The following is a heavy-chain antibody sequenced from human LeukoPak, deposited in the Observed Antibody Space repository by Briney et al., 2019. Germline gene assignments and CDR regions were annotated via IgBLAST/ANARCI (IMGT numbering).Heavy chain of an antibody. CDR1: GYTFTNYG. V-gene: IGHV1-18*01. J-gene: IGHJ4*02. CDR3: ARDAFYYDSSGSRFDY. CDR2: ISVYNGNT. D-gene: IGHD3-22*01. Sequence: ASVKVSCKASGYTFTNYGISWVRQAPGQGLEWMGWISVYNGNTNYAQKLQGRFTMTTDTSTSTAYMELRRLKSDDTAVYYCARDAFYYDSSGSRFDYWGQGPLVTVYS.